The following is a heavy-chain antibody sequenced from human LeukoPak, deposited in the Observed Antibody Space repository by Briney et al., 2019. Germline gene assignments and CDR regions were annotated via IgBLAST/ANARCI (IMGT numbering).Heavy chain of an antibody. CDR3: AKDSGYTSSWYFGDY. CDR2: ISSTSSSYI. D-gene: IGHD6-13*01. Sequence: GGSLRLSCAASGFTFISYSMNWVRQAPGKGLEWVSSISSTSSSYIYYADSVKGRFTISKDNTKNTLYLQMNSLRVEDTAVYYCAKDSGYTSSWYFGDYWGQGTLVTVSS. V-gene: IGHV3-21*01. J-gene: IGHJ4*02. CDR1: GFTFISYS.